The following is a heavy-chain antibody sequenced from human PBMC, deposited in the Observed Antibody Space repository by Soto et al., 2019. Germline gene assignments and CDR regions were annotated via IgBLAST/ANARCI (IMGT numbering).Heavy chain of an antibody. Sequence: ASVKVSCKASGYTFTSYGISWVRQAPGQGLEWMGWISAYNGNTNYAQKFQGWVTMTRDTSINTAYMELSRLRSDDTAVYFCARGRSITIVRRVSLTGFDPWGQGTLVTVSS. D-gene: IGHD3-10*01. V-gene: IGHV1-18*01. CDR1: GYTFTSYG. J-gene: IGHJ5*02. CDR3: ARGRSITIVRRVSLTGFDP. CDR2: ISAYNGNT.